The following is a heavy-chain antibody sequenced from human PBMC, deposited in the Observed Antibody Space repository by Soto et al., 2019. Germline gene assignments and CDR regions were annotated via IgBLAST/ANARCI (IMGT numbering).Heavy chain of an antibody. CDR2: ISSSSSYI. CDR1: GFTFSSYS. CDR3: ARDSAVITIFGVVIIPDAFDI. V-gene: IGHV3-21*01. J-gene: IGHJ3*02. D-gene: IGHD3-3*01. Sequence: GGSLRLSCAASGFTFSSYSMNWVRQAPGKGLEWVSSISSSSSYIYYADSVKGRFTISRDNAKNSLYLQMNSLRAEDTAGDYCARDSAVITIFGVVIIPDAFDIWGQGTMVTVSS.